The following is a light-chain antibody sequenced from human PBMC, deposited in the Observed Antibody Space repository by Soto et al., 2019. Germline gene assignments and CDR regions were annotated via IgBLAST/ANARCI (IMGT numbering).Light chain of an antibody. CDR1: NSDVGGYDY. CDR3: SSYTTTSTWV. Sequence: QSVLTQPASVSGSPGQSITISCTGTNSDVGGYDYVSWYQQHPDKAPKFMIYEVTNRPSGVSHRFSGSKSGNTASLTISGLQAEDEADYYCSSYTTTSTWVFGGGTKVTVL. V-gene: IGLV2-14*01. CDR2: EVT. J-gene: IGLJ2*01.